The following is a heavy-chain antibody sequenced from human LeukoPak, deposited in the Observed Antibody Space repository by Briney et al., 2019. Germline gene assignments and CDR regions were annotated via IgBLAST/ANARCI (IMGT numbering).Heavy chain of an antibody. CDR2: IYHSGST. V-gene: IGHV4-38-2*02. D-gene: IGHD2-15*01. CDR1: GYSISSGYY. CDR3: ARGHRIVVVLGTTRTHRDYYMDV. J-gene: IGHJ6*03. Sequence: PSETLSLTCTVSGYSISSGYYWGWIRQPPGKGLEWIGSIYHSGSTYYNPSLKSRVTISVDTSKNQFSLKLSSVTAADTAVYYCARGHRIVVVLGTTRTHRDYYMDVWGKGTTVTVSS.